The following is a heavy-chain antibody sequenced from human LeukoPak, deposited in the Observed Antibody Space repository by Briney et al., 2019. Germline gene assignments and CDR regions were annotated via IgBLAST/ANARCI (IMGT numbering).Heavy chain of an antibody. D-gene: IGHD3-22*01. CDR3: AKDIMGYYDSSGYLDY. CDR1: GFTFDDYA. V-gene: IGHV3-9*01. J-gene: IGHJ4*02. CDR2: ISWNSGSI. Sequence: PGGSLRLSCAASGFTFDDYAMHWVRQAPGKGLGWVSGISWNSGSIGYADSVKGRFTISRDNAKNSLYLQMNSLRAEDTALYYCAKDIMGYYDSSGYLDYWGQGTLVTVSS.